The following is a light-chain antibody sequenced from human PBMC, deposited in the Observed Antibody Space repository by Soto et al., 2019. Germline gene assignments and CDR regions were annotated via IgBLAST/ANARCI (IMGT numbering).Light chain of an antibody. CDR3: QQRSNWPIT. CDR1: QSVSSY. V-gene: IGKV3-11*01. CDR2: DAS. Sequence: EIVLTQSPATLSLSPGERATLSCRASQSVSSYFAWYQQKPGQAPRLLIYDASNRATGIPARFSGNGSGTDITLTISSLEPEDFAVYYCQQRSNWPITFGQGTRLEIK. J-gene: IGKJ5*01.